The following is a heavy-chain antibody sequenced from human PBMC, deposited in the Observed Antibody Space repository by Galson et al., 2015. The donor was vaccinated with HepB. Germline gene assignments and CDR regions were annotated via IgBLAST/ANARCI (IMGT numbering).Heavy chain of an antibody. J-gene: IGHJ4*02. Sequence: SLRLSCAASGFTFSSHDMSWVRQAPGKGLEWVSGIGSSGSTTYYADSVKGRFTISRDNSKNMLYLQVNSLRAEDTAVYFCARLSNSKTDYWGQGTLVTVSS. CDR3: ARLSNSKTDY. CDR1: GFTFSSHD. D-gene: IGHD4-11*01. V-gene: IGHV3-23*01. CDR2: IGSSGSTT.